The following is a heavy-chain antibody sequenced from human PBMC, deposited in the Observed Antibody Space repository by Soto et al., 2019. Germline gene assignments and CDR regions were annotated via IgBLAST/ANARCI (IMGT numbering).Heavy chain of an antibody. J-gene: IGHJ6*02. CDR1: GFSITSFA. CDR2: ISASGGST. D-gene: IGHD3-10*01. Sequence: GGSLRLSCVASGFSITSFAMSWVRQAPGKGLEWASAISASGGSTYADSVKGRFTISRDNSKNTLYLQMNSLRVEDTAVYYCAKGESNGMDVWGQGTTVTVSS. V-gene: IGHV3-23*01. CDR3: AKGESNGMDV.